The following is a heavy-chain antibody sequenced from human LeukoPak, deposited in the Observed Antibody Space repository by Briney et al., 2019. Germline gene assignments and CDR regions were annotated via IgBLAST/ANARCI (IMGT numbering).Heavy chain of an antibody. V-gene: IGHV4-4*07. CDR2: IYRSGST. CDR1: GGSINYYY. Sequence: SETLSLTCTVSGGSINYYYWNWIRQPAGTGLEWIGRIYRSGSTNYSPSLKSRISMSIDTSKSQFSLKLSSVTAADTAVYYCARSNDNGDYYFDSWGQGTLVTVSS. CDR3: ARSNDNGDYYFDS. J-gene: IGHJ4*02. D-gene: IGHD4-17*01.